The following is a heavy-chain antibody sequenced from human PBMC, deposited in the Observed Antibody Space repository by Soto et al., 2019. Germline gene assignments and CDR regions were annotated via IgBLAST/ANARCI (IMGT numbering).Heavy chain of an antibody. Sequence: EVQLVESGGGLVQPGGSLRLSCAASGFTFSDHYMDWVRQAPGKGLEWVGRSRNRVQSYSTEYAESVKGRFTISRDDSQNSLYLQMNSLKTEDTAVYYCARVLPSGTNYFTEYWGQGTLVTVSS. D-gene: IGHD3-10*01. CDR2: SRNRVQSYST. CDR1: GFTFSDHY. J-gene: IGHJ4*02. V-gene: IGHV3-72*01. CDR3: ARVLPSGTNYFTEY.